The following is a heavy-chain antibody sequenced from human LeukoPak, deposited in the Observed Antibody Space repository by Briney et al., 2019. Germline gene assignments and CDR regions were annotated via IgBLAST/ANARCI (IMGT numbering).Heavy chain of an antibody. Sequence: SETLYLTCTISGGSITSYRWSWIRQPPGKGLEWVGYIYYSGSTNYNPSLNRRVTISVEPSKNQFSLNLRSVPAADTAVYYCARGSRDGYNHFDYWGQGTLVTVSS. V-gene: IGHV4-59*01. J-gene: IGHJ4*02. CDR3: ARGSRDGYNHFDY. CDR1: GGSITSYR. D-gene: IGHD5-24*01. CDR2: IYYSGST.